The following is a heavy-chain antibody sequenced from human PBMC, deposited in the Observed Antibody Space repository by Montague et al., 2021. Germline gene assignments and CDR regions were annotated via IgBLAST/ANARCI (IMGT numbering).Heavy chain of an antibody. CDR3: ARVAAWGYYDTSGPNWFDP. Sequence: SETLSLTCAASGGSISSNNWWTWVRQPPGKGLEWIGEIFHIGSTTYSPSLKSRVTISMDKSKNQFSLKLTSVTAADTAVYYCARVAAWGYYDTSGPNWFDPWGQGTLVTVSS. CDR2: IFHIGST. J-gene: IGHJ5*02. V-gene: IGHV4-4*02. D-gene: IGHD3-22*01. CDR1: GGSISSNNW.